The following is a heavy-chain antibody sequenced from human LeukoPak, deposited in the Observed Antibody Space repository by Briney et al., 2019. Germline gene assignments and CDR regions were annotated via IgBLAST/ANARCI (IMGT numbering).Heavy chain of an antibody. Sequence: PGGSLRLSCAASGFSFSSYAMSWVREAPGKGLEWVSAISGSGGSTYYADSVKGRFTISRDNSKNTLYLQMNSLRAEDTAVYYCGKLPGGVVPAAAYYFDYWGQGTLVTVSS. V-gene: IGHV3-23*01. J-gene: IGHJ4*02. CDR2: ISGSGGST. D-gene: IGHD2-2*01. CDR1: GFSFSSYA. CDR3: GKLPGGVVPAAAYYFDY.